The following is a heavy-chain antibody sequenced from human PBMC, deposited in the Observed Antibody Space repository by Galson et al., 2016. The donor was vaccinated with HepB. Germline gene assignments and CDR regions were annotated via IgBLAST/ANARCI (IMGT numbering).Heavy chain of an antibody. J-gene: IGHJ4*02. V-gene: IGHV3-48*02. D-gene: IGHD2-21*01. CDR1: GFTFISYN. Sequence: SLRLSCAASGFTFISYNMNWVRQAPGKGLEWVSYISGSGTTIYYAASVKGRFTISRDNAKNSLSLHMSRLTDEDTAVYYCARWWGSYYLDNWGQGTLVTGSS. CDR2: ISGSGTTI. CDR3: ARWWGSYYLDN.